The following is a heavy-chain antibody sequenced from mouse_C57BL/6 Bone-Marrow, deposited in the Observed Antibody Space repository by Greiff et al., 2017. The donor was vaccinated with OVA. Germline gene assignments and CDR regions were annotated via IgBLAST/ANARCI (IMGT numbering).Heavy chain of an antibody. CDR3: ARGEHIHYGNYDYAMDY. V-gene: IGHV1-69*01. CDR2: IDPSDSYT. Sequence: VQLQQPGAELVMPGASVKLSCKASGYTFTSYWMHWVKQRPGQGLEWIGEIDPSDSYTNYNQKFKGKSTLTVDKSSSTAYMQLSSLTSEDSAVYYCARGEHIHYGNYDYAMDYWGQGTSVTVSS. J-gene: IGHJ4*01. CDR1: GYTFTSYW. D-gene: IGHD2-1*01.